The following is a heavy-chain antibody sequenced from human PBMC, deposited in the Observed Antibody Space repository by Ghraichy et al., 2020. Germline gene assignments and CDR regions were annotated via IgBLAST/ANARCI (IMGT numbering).Heavy chain of an antibody. CDR2: IIPIFGTA. D-gene: IGHD4-11*01. J-gene: IGHJ4*02. CDR1: GGTFSSYA. Sequence: SVKVSCKASGGTFSSYAISWVRQAPGQGLEWMGGIIPIFGTANYAQKFQGRVTITADESTSTAYMELSSLRSEDTAVYYCASYWVTTEGTLGFDYWGQGTLVTVSS. CDR3: ASYWVTTEGTLGFDY. V-gene: IGHV1-69*13.